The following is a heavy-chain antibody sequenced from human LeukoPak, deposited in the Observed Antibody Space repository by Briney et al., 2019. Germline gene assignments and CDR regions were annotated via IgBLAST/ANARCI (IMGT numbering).Heavy chain of an antibody. J-gene: IGHJ4*02. Sequence: PGVSLRLSRAASRFSLGRYWVRGVRPAPAQGLEWVATIRRDECAKHFVDSVRGRFTTSRDNAQNSLFLQMNSLRAEDTALYFFARLSGDITVFDFWGQGTLVTVSS. CDR2: IRRDECAK. CDR1: RFSLGRYW. V-gene: IGHV3-7*01. D-gene: IGHD1-20*01. CDR3: ARLSGDITVFDF.